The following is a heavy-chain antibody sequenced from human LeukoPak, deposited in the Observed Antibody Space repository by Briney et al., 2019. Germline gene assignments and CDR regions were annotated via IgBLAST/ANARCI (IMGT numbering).Heavy chain of an antibody. Sequence: PSETLSLTYTVPGASISSGSHYWAWLRQPPGMGLEWIGNTLSSGITNYNPSLKSRVTISVDTSKNQFSLKLTSVTAADTADYYCARRVAGSGYRDYWGQGTPVTVSS. CDR3: ARRVAGSGYRDY. CDR1: GASISSGSHY. V-gene: IGHV4-39*01. CDR2: TLSSGIT. D-gene: IGHD3-22*01. J-gene: IGHJ4*02.